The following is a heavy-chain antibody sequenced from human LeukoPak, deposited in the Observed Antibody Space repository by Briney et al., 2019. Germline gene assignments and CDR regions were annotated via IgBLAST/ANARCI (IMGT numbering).Heavy chain of an antibody. V-gene: IGHV1-18*01. D-gene: IGHD3-10*01. Sequence: GASVTVACKASGYTFTSYGNTWVRQAPGQGLEWMGWISCYNGNTNYAQKLQGRVTMTTDTSTSTVYMELRSLRSDDTAVYYCARGGLYGSGSPTGFWGQGTLVIVSS. CDR3: ARGGLYGSGSPTGF. CDR1: GYTFTSYG. CDR2: ISCYNGNT. J-gene: IGHJ4*02.